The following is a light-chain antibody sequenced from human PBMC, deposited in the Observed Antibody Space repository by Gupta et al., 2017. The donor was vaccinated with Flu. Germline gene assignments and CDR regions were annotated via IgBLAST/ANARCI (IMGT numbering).Light chain of an antibody. V-gene: IGKV3-15*01. CDR1: QRVRRD. Sequence: DIVMTQSPATLSVSPGDRATLSCRASQRVRRDLAWYQQKPGQAPRLLIYGASTRATGIPDRFSGSGSGTEFTLTISSLQSEDFAIYYCQQYNNWPPLTFGGGTKVEIK. CDR3: QQYNNWPPLT. J-gene: IGKJ4*01. CDR2: GAS.